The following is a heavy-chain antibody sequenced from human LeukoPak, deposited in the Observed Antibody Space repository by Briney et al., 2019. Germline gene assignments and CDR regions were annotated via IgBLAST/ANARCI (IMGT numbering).Heavy chain of an antibody. J-gene: IGHJ4*02. V-gene: IGHV3-30*02. CDR3: AKSLGYCSSTSCYGNDY. CDR1: GFTFSSYG. Sequence: GGSLRLSCAASGFTFSSYGMHWVRQAPGKGLEWVTYIRYDGSNKYYADSVKGRFTISRDNSKNTLYLQMNSLRAEDTAVYYCAKSLGYCSSTSCYGNDYWGQGTLVTVSS. D-gene: IGHD2-2*01. CDR2: IRYDGSNK.